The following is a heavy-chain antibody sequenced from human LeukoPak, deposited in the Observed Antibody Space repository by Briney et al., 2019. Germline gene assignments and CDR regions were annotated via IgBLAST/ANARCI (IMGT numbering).Heavy chain of an antibody. J-gene: IGHJ4*02. V-gene: IGHV3-23*01. D-gene: IGHD5-18*01. Sequence: GGSLRLSCAASGFTFSSYVMHWVRQAPGKGLEWVSDISGSGGSTYYADSVKGRFTISRDNSKNTLYLQMNSLRAEDTAVYYCAKRIQSAMATGYWGQGTLVTVSS. CDR3: AKRIQSAMATGY. CDR1: GFTFSSYV. CDR2: ISGSGGST.